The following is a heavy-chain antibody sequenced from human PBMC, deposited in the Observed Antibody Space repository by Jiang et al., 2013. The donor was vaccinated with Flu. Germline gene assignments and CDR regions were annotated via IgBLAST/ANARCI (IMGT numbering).Heavy chain of an antibody. J-gene: IGHJ4*02. V-gene: IGHV6-1*01. D-gene: IGHD3-22*01. Sequence: SQTLSLTCVISGDSVSSDTVIWSWIRQSPSRGLEWLGRTYYRSNWFKEYAESMKSRITINADTSKNQFSLLPDSVTAEDTAVYYCARGNYDSSGTRFDYWGQGTLVTVSS. CDR2: TYYRSNWFK. CDR1: GDSVSSDTVI. CDR3: ARGNYDSSGTRFDY.